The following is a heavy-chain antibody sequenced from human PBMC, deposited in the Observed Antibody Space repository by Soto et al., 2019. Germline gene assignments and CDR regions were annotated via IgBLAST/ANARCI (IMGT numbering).Heavy chain of an antibody. CDR1: GYTFRSYG. CDR2: INADNGDT. Sequence: WASVKVSCKASGYTFRSYGIQWVRQAPGQSLEWMGWINADNGDTKYSQNFQDRVTITRDTSANTVYMELSSLTTEDTAVYYCARVGLKYLRSFDPWGQGSMVTVP. D-gene: IGHD3-10*01. V-gene: IGHV1-3*01. CDR3: ARVGLKYLRSFDP. J-gene: IGHJ5*02.